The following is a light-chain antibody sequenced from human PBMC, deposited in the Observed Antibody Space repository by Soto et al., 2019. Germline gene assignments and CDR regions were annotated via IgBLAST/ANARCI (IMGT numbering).Light chain of an antibody. V-gene: IGKV1-39*01. CDR1: QNINNY. Sequence: DIQMTHSASSLSASVGDRVTITCRESQNINNYLSWYQQRPGKAPKLLIYAASSLQSGVPSRFSGSGSGTDFSLTISSLQPEDFATYYCQQSYSTLRTFGQGTKVDIK. CDR3: QQSYSTLRT. CDR2: AAS. J-gene: IGKJ1*01.